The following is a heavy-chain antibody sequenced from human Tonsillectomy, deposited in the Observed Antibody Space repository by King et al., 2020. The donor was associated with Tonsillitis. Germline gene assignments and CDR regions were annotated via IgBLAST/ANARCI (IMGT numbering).Heavy chain of an antibody. V-gene: IGHV3-23*04. CDR1: GFTFSSYT. D-gene: IGHD6-13*01. J-gene: IGHJ1*01. CDR3: AKVGSSWFAEYFHR. Sequence: VQLVESGGGLVQPGGSLRLSCSASGFTFSSYTMSWVRQPPGKGLEWVSSIGGFGNSIYYADSVRGRFTISRANSTNTLYLQRNSLRAGATAVYFCAKVGSSWFAEYFHRWGQGTLVTVSS. CDR2: IGGFGNSI.